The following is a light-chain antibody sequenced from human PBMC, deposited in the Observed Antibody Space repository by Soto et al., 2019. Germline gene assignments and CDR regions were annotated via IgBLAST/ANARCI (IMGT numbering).Light chain of an antibody. CDR1: QSVSSN. V-gene: IGKV3-15*01. J-gene: IGKJ1*01. CDR2: GAS. CDR3: QQYNNWPRT. Sequence: ETVMTQSPATLSVSPGERATLSCRARQSVSSNLAWYQQKHGQAPRLLIYGASTRATGIPARFSGSGSGTEFTLTISSLQSEDFAVYYCQQYNNWPRTFGQGTKVDIK.